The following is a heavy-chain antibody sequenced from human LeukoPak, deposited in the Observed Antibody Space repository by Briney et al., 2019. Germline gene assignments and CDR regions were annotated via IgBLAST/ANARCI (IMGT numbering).Heavy chain of an antibody. J-gene: IGHJ4*02. CDR1: GFGVSRYA. CDR2: ITNNNGKT. D-gene: IGHD6-19*01. CDR3: AKDHPSSGWPTFEY. Sequence: GGSLRLSCAASGFGVSRYAMSWVRQVPGKGLEWVSSITNNNGKTYYADSVKGRFSISRDESENTVYLQMNSLRVEDTAIYFCAKDHPSSGWPTFEYWVQGTRVTVSP. V-gene: IGHV3-23*01.